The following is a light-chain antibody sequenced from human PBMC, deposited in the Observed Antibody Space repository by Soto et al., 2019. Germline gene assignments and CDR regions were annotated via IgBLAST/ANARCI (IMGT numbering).Light chain of an antibody. CDR1: QSVDSAF. J-gene: IGKJ1*01. V-gene: IGKV3-20*01. CDR2: GAS. CDR3: QQYASSLT. Sequence: EIVLTQSPGSLSLSLGERATLSCRASQSVDSAFFAWYQQKPGQPPRLLMYGASRRDTGIPDRFSGSGSGTDFTLTISRLEPEDFDVYYCQQYASSLTFGQGTKVEI.